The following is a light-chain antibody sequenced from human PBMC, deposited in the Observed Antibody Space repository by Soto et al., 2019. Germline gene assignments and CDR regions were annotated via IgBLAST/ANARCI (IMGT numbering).Light chain of an antibody. CDR1: QTISTY. V-gene: IGKV1-39*01. CDR3: QKSSSIPYT. Sequence: DIQMTQSPSSLSASVGDRVTITCRASQTISTYLKWYQQIPGKTPKLLIYGASNLQNGVPSRFSGSGSGTDFTLTISSLQPEDFATYYCQKSSSIPYTFGQGTKLEIK. CDR2: GAS. J-gene: IGKJ2*01.